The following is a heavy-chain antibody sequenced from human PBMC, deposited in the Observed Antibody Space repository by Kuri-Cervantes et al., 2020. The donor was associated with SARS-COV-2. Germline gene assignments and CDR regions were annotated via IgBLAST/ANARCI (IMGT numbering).Heavy chain of an antibody. CDR2: IYHSGST. Sequence: GSLRLSCAVSGYSISSGYYWGWIRQPPGKGLEWIGSIYHSGSTYYNPSLKSRVTISVDTPKNQFSLKLSSVTAADTAVYYCARHSPRSSYYYYYMDVWGKGTTVTVSS. V-gene: IGHV4-38-2*01. CDR3: ARHSPRSSYYYYYMDV. CDR1: GYSISSGYY. J-gene: IGHJ6*03.